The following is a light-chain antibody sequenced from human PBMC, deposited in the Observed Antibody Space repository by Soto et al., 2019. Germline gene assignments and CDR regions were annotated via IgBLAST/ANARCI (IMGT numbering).Light chain of an antibody. Sequence: IVMTQSPDSLAVSLGERATINCKSSQSVLFSSYSQEYLAWYQQKPGQPPKLLISWASTRESGVPDRFSGSGSGTDFTLTISSLQAEDVAVYYCQQYYSAPFTFGPGTKVDIK. V-gene: IGKV4-1*01. J-gene: IGKJ3*01. CDR1: QSVLFSSYSQEY. CDR3: QQYYSAPFT. CDR2: WAS.